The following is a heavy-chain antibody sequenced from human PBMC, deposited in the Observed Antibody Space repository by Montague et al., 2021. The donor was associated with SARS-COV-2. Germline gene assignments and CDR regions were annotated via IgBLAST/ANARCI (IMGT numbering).Heavy chain of an antibody. CDR1: GFTFSSYS. CDR2: ISISETST. CDR3: ARVESEHTAMARDY. V-gene: IGHV3-48*04. D-gene: IGHD5-18*01. J-gene: IGHJ4*02. Sequence: SLRLSCAAAGFTFSSYSMHWVRQAPGKGLEWISYISISETSTQYADSVKGRFTISRDNARNSLYLQMRSLTGGDTAVYYCARVESEHTAMARDYWGQGPLVTVSS.